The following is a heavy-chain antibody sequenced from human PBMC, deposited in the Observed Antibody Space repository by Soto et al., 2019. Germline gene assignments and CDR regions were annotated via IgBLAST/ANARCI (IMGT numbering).Heavy chain of an antibody. V-gene: IGHV4-39*07. D-gene: IGHD1-20*01. CDR3: ARVGGIHWFDL. J-gene: IGHJ5*02. CDR1: GGSISSSDYY. Sequence: PSETLSLTCTVSGGSISSSDYYWGWIRQPPGKGLEWIGNIYYSGSASYNPSLKSRVTISVDTSKNQFSLKLSSVTAADTAVYYCARVGGIHWFDLWGQGTLVTVSS. CDR2: IYYSGSA.